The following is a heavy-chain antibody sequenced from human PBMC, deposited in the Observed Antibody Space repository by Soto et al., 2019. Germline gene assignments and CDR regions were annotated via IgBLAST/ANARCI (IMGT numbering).Heavy chain of an antibody. Sequence: QVQLVQSGAEVKKPGSSVKVSCKASGGTFSSYSINWVRQAPGQGLEWMGEIIPNFGTANYAQKVQGRVTITADESQRTAYMELSSLRSEDTAVYYCARDGGRHSGGIDYWGQGTLVTVSS. V-gene: IGHV1-69*01. D-gene: IGHD1-26*01. CDR1: GGTFSSYS. CDR2: IIPNFGTA. CDR3: ARDGGRHSGGIDY. J-gene: IGHJ4*02.